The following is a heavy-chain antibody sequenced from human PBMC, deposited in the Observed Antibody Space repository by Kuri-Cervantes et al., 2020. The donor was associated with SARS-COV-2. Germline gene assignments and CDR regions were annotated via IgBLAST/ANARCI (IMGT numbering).Heavy chain of an antibody. CDR3: AGVRGGNARITIFGVVTAKFGMDV. Sequence: ASVKVSCKASGYTFTSYGISWVRQAPGQGLEWMGWISAYNGNTNYAQKLQGRVTMTTDTSTSTAYMELRSLSSDGTAVYYCAGVRGGNARITIFGVVTAKFGMDVWGQGTTVTVSS. CDR2: ISAYNGNT. CDR1: GYTFTSYG. D-gene: IGHD3-3*01. J-gene: IGHJ6*02. V-gene: IGHV1-18*01.